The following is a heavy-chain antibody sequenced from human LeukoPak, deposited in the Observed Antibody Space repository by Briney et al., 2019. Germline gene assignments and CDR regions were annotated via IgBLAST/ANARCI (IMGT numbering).Heavy chain of an antibody. CDR3: ARDRSSGWYHYYGMDV. J-gene: IGHJ6*02. D-gene: IGHD6-19*01. V-gene: IGHV4-59*01. Sequence: SETLSLTCTVSGGSTSSYYWSWVRQPPGKGLEWIGYIYYSGSTNYNPSLKSRVTISVDTSKNQFSLKLSSVTAADTAVYYCARDRSSGWYHYYGMDVWGQGTTVTVSS. CDR1: GGSTSSYY. CDR2: IYYSGST.